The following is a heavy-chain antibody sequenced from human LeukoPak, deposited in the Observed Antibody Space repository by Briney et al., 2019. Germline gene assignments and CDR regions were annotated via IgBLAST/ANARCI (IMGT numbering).Heavy chain of an antibody. V-gene: IGHV6-1*01. CDR1: GDSVSSNSAA. CDR3: ARDFPRSYNWNNSPRCYFDY. CDR2: TYYRSKWYN. J-gene: IGHJ4*02. Sequence: SQTLSLTRAISGDSVSSNSAAWNWIRQSPSRGLEWLGRTYYRSKWYNDYAVSVKSRITINPDTSKNQFSLQLNSVTAADTAVYYCARDFPRSYNWNNSPRCYFDYWGQGTLVTVSS. D-gene: IGHD1/OR15-1a*01.